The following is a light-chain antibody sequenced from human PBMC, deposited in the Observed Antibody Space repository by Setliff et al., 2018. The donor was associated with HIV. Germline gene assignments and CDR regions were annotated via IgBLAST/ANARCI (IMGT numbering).Light chain of an antibody. CDR1: SSNIGAGYD. CDR3: QSYDSSLSGFYV. J-gene: IGLJ1*01. V-gene: IGLV1-40*01. Sequence: QSVLTQPPSVSGAPGQRVTISCTGSSSNIGAGYDVHWYQQPPGTAPKLLIYGSFNRPSGVPDRFSGSKSGTSASLAITGLQAEDEADYYCQSYDSSLSGFYVFGTGTKVTVL. CDR2: GSF.